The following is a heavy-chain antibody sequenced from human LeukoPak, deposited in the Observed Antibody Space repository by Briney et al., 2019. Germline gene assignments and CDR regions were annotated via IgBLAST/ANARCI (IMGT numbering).Heavy chain of an antibody. CDR1: GSSMSSGGYY. V-gene: IGHV4-31*03. J-gene: IGHJ4*01. Sequence: PSETLSLTCTVSGSSMSSGGYYWSWIRQHPGKGLEWIGYIYYSGSTYYNPSLKSRVTISVDTSKNQFSLKLSSVTAADTAVYYCARGVGYCSSTSCSFDYWGQGTLVTVSS. D-gene: IGHD2-2*01. CDR3: ARGVGYCSSTSCSFDY. CDR2: IYYSGST.